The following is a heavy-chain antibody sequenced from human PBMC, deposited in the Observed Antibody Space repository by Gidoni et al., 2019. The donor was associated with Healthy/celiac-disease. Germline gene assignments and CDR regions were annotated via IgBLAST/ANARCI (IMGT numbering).Heavy chain of an antibody. CDR3: ARGGTILTPFDY. D-gene: IGHD3-3*01. CDR1: GFTFSSYW. V-gene: IGHV3-74*01. J-gene: IGHJ4*02. CDR2: INNDGRRA. Sequence: EVQLVESGGGLVQPGGSLRLSCAASGFTFSSYWLHWVRQAPGKWLVLVSRINNDGRRASYEASVKGRFTISRDNAKNTLDLQMNNLRAEDTAVYYCARGGTILTPFDYWGQGTLVTVSS.